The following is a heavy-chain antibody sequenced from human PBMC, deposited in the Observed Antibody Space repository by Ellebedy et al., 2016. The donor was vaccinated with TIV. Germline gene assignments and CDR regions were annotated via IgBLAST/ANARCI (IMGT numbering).Heavy chain of an antibody. CDR1: GYSLTELS. J-gene: IGHJ6*02. CDR2: FDPEDGET. V-gene: IGHV1-24*01. D-gene: IGHD1-1*01. Sequence: AASVKVSCKVSGYSLTELSMHWVRQAPGKGLEWMGGFDPEDGETTYAQKFQGRVTITRDTSASTAHMELSSLRSEDTAVYYCAYSTGTAYYYGMDVWGQGTTVTVSS. CDR3: AYSTGTAYYYGMDV.